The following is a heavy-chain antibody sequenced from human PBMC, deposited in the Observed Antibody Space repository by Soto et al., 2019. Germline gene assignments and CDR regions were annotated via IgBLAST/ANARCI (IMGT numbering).Heavy chain of an antibody. V-gene: IGHV3-33*01. CDR1: GFTFSSYG. CDR3: ARDRDYYKADY. Sequence: PGGSLRLSCAASGFTFSSYGMHWVRQAPGKGLEWVAVIWYDGSNKYYADSVKGLFTISRDNSKNTLYLQMNSLRAEDTAVYYCARDRDYYKADYWGQGTLVTVSS. D-gene: IGHD3-10*01. CDR2: IWYDGSNK. J-gene: IGHJ4*01.